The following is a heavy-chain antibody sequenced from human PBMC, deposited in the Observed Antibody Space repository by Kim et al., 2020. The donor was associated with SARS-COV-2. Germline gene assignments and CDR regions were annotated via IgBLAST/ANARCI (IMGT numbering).Heavy chain of an antibody. J-gene: IGHJ4*02. V-gene: IGHV1-3*01. D-gene: IGHD3-22*01. CDR1: GYTFTSYA. CDR3: ARPVFYDSSGYHGGLDY. CDR2: INAGNGNT. Sequence: ASVKVSCKASGYTFTSYAMHWVRQAPGQRLEWMGWINAGNGNTKYSQKFQGRVTITRDTSASTAYMELSSLRCEDTAVYYCARPVFYDSSGYHGGLDYWGQGTLVTVSS.